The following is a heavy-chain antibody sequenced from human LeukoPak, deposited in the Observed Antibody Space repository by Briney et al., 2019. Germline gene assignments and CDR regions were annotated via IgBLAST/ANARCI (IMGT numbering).Heavy chain of an antibody. D-gene: IGHD3-16*01. V-gene: IGHV3-30*18. CDR3: AKDPFGYSRSSPGDY. CDR1: GFTFSGYG. Sequence: GGSLRLSCAASGFTFSGYGMHWVRQAPGKGLEWVAFITHDGSIKYYADSVKGRFTISRDNSKNTLYLQMNSLRPDDTAIYFCAKDPFGYSRSSPGDYWGQGTLVTVSS. J-gene: IGHJ4*02. CDR2: ITHDGSIK.